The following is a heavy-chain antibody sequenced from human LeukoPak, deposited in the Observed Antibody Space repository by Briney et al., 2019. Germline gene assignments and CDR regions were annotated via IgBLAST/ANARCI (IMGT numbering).Heavy chain of an antibody. D-gene: IGHD4-17*01. CDR3: ARDRDYGDYLDY. V-gene: IGHV3-21*01. CDR1: GFTFSSYS. CDR2: ISSSSSYI. J-gene: IGHJ4*02. Sequence: GGSLRLSCAASGFTFSSYSMNWVRQAPGKGLEWVSSISSSSSYIYYAHPVKGRFTISRDNAKNSLYLQMNSLRAEDTAVYYCARDRDYGDYLDYWGQGTLVTVSS.